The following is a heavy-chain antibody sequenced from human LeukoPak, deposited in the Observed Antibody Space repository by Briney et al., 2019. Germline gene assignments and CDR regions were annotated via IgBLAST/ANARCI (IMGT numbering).Heavy chain of an antibody. Sequence: NPSQTPSLTCTVSGGSISSGSYYWSWIRQPAGKGLEWIGRIYTSGSTNYNPSLKSRVTISVDTSKNQFSLKLSSVTAADTAVYYCASGEVYGSGIIYYYYYMDVWGKGTTVTVSS. CDR2: IYTSGST. CDR3: ASGEVYGSGIIYYYYYMDV. J-gene: IGHJ6*03. CDR1: GGSISSGSYY. V-gene: IGHV4-61*02. D-gene: IGHD3-10*01.